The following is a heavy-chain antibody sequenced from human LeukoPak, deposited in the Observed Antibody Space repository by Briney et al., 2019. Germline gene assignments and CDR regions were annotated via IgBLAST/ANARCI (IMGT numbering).Heavy chain of an antibody. V-gene: IGHV4-34*01. J-gene: IGHJ4*02. CDR1: GGSFSGYS. CDR2: INHSGST. D-gene: IGHD2-2*01. CDR3: ARGGIVVVPAAQYYFDY. Sequence: SETLSLTCAVYGGSFSGYSWGWIRQPPGKGLEWIWEINHSGSTKYNPSLKSRVTISVYTSKNQFSLKLSSVTAADTAVYYCARGGIVVVPAAQYYFDYWGQGTLVTVSS.